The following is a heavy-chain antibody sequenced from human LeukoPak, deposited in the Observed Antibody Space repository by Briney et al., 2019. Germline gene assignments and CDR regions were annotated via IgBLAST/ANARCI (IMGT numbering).Heavy chain of an antibody. Sequence: HPGGSLRLSCAASGFTFSTYTMSWVRQAPGKGLEWVSSISGSGGRTYYADSVKGRLTISRDNSKNTVYLQMNSLRAEDTAVYYCVKDRASGSYYDLNYFDDWGQGTLVTVSS. J-gene: IGHJ4*02. V-gene: IGHV3-23*01. CDR2: ISGSGGRT. CDR1: GFTFSTYT. D-gene: IGHD1-26*01. CDR3: VKDRASGSYYDLNYFDD.